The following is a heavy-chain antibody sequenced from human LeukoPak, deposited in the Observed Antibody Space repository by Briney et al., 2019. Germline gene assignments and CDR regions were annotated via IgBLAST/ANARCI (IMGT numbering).Heavy chain of an antibody. D-gene: IGHD6-13*01. V-gene: IGHV3-21*01. Sequence: GGSLRLSCAASGFTFSSYSMNWVRQAPGKGLEWVSSISSSSSYIYYADSVKGRFTISRDNAKNSLYLQMNSLRAEDTAVYYCARAFLYSSSWCDGLDYWGQGTLVTVSS. CDR2: ISSSSSYI. CDR3: ARAFLYSSSWCDGLDY. CDR1: GFTFSSYS. J-gene: IGHJ4*02.